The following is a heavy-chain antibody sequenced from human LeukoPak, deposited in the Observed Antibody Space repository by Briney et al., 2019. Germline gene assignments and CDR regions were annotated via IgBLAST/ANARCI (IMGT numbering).Heavy chain of an antibody. CDR1: GYTFTGYY. V-gene: IGHV1-2*02. J-gene: IGHJ4*02. CDR3: ARTPDYYGLGTPWVAPFYY. CDR2: INPNSGGT. Sequence: ASVKVSCKASGYTFTGYYMHWVRQAPGQGLEWMGWINPNSGGTNYAQKFQGRVTMTRDTSISTAYMELSRLRSDDTAVYYCARTPDYYGLGTPWVAPFYYWGQGNPVTGSS. D-gene: IGHD3-10*01.